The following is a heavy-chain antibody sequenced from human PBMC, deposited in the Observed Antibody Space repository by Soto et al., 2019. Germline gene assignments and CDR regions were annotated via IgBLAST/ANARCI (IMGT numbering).Heavy chain of an antibody. CDR3: ARHGPDYYDSSGQNDAFDI. CDR2: IYPGDSDT. Sequence: PGESLKISCKGSGYSFTSYWIGWVRQMPGKGLEWMGIIYPGDSDTRYSPSFQGQVTISADKSISTAYLQWSSLKASDTAMYYCARHGPDYYDSSGQNDAFDICGQGTMLTVSS. D-gene: IGHD3-22*01. V-gene: IGHV5-51*01. CDR1: GYSFTSYW. J-gene: IGHJ3*02.